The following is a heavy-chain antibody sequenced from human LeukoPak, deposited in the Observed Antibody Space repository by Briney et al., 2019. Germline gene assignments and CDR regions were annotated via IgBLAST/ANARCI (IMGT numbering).Heavy chain of an antibody. CDR3: ARENMTPYCSGGSCYSADSDY. V-gene: IGHV1-69*01. D-gene: IGHD2-15*01. CDR1: GGTFSSYA. CDR2: IIPIFGTA. J-gene: IGHJ4*02. Sequence: ASVKVSCKASGGTFSSYAISWVRQAPGQGLEWMGGIIPIFGTANYAQKFQGRVTITADESTSTAYMELSSLRSEDTAVYYCARENMTPYCSGGSCYSADSDYWGQGTLVTVSS.